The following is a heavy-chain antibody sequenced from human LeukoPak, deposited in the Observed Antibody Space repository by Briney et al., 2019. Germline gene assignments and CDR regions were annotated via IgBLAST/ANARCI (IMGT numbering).Heavy chain of an antibody. CDR2: INTNSGGT. CDR1: GYTFTGYC. J-gene: IGHJ4*02. Sequence: ASVKVSCXASGYTFTGYCMSWVRQAPGQGLEWMGGINTNSGGTNYAQKVQGRVTMTSDTSSSTAYMELSRLRSDDTAVYYCARDSGDIVVVPVGFDYWGQGTLVTVSS. CDR3: ARDSGDIVVVPVGFDY. D-gene: IGHD2-2*01. V-gene: IGHV1-2*02.